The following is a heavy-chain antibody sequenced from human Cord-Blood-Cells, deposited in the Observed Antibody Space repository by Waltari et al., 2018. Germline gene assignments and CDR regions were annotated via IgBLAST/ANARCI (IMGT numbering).Heavy chain of an antibody. Sequence: QLQLQESGPGLVKPSETLSLTCTVSGGSISSSSYYWGWIRQPPGKGLEWIGSIYYSGRTYYTPSLKSRVTISVDTSKNQFSLKLSSVTAADTAVYYCARSGGTFDYWGQGTLVTVSS. J-gene: IGHJ4*02. V-gene: IGHV4-39*01. CDR1: GGSISSSSYY. CDR2: IYYSGRT. D-gene: IGHD3-16*01. CDR3: ARSGGTFDY.